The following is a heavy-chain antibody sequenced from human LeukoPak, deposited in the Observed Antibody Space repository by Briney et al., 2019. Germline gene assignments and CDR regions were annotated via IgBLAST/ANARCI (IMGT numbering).Heavy chain of an antibody. J-gene: IGHJ6*02. CDR3: ARWRVATITAAGGDYGMDV. CDR1: GYTFTGYY. Sequence: GASVKVSCKASGYTFTGYYMHWVRQAPGRGLEWMGWINPNSGGTNYAQKFQGRVTMTRDTSISTAYMELSRLRSDDTAVYYCARWRVATITAAGGDYGMDVRGQGTTVTVSS. V-gene: IGHV1-2*02. CDR2: INPNSGGT. D-gene: IGHD5-12*01.